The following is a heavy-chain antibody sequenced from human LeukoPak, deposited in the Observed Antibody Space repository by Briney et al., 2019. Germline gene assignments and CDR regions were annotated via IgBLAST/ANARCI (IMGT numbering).Heavy chain of an antibody. V-gene: IGHV3-21*01. CDR2: ISSSSSYI. CDR3: ARDYGDYGTFDP. Sequence: PGGSLRLSCAASGFTFSSYSMNWVRQAPGKGLEWVSSISSSSSYIYYADSVKGRFAISRDNAKNSLYLQMNSLRAEDTAVYYCARDYGDYGTFDPWGQGTLVTVSS. D-gene: IGHD4-17*01. CDR1: GFTFSSYS. J-gene: IGHJ5*02.